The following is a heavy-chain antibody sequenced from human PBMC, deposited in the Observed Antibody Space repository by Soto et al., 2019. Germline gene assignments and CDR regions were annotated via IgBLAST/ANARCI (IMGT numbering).Heavy chain of an antibody. CDR3: ARDYYDSFFDY. D-gene: IGHD3-22*01. CDR1: GFTFSSYS. Sequence: PGGSLRLSCAAPGFTFSSYSMNWVRQAPGKGLEWVSSISKSSRYIYYADSVKGRFTISRDNAKNSLYLQMNSLRAEDTAVYYCARDYYDSFFDYWGQGTLVTVSS. CDR2: ISKSSRYI. J-gene: IGHJ4*02. V-gene: IGHV3-21*01.